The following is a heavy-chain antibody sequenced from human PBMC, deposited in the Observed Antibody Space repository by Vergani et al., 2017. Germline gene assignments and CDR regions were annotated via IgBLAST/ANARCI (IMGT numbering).Heavy chain of an antibody. J-gene: IGHJ4*02. V-gene: IGHV3-30*02. CDR3: AKEPGYCSGGSCSGD. Sequence: QVQLVESGGGVVQPGGSLRLSCAPSVFTFSSYGMHSFRQAPGTGLEWLAFIRYDGSNKYYADSVKGRFTISRDNSKNTLYLQMNSLRAEDTAVYYCAKEPGYCSGGSCSGDWGQGTLVTVSS. CDR2: IRYDGSNK. D-gene: IGHD2-15*01. CDR1: VFTFSSYG.